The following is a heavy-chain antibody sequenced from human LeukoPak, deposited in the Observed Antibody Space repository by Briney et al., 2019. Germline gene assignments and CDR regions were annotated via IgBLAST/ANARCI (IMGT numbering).Heavy chain of an antibody. D-gene: IGHD1-1*01. V-gene: IGHV3-7*01. CDR1: GFTLSYYW. CDR3: AREARGTRAAFDI. Sequence: GGSLRFSCAASGFTLSYYWMSWVRQAPGKGLEWVANIQEDGSNRYYVGSVKGRFTISRDNAKNSVYLQMNSLRAEDTAVYYCAREARGTRAAFDIWGQGTMVTVSS. J-gene: IGHJ3*02. CDR2: IQEDGSNR.